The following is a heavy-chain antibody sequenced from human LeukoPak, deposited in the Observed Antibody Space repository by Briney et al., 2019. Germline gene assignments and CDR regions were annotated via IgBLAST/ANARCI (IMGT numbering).Heavy chain of an antibody. V-gene: IGHV3-21*04. Sequence: PGGSLRLSCAASGFTFSSYGMSWVRQAPGKGLEWVSSISSSSTYIYYADSVKGRFTISRDNAKNSLYLQMNSLRAEDTALYYCARETGYSSGWSTGAGDAFDIWGQGTMVTVSS. D-gene: IGHD6-19*01. CDR3: ARETGYSSGWSTGAGDAFDI. CDR1: GFTFSSYG. CDR2: ISSSSTYI. J-gene: IGHJ3*02.